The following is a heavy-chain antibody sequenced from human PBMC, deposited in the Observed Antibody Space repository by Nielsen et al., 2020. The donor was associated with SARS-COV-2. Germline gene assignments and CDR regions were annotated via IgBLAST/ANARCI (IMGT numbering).Heavy chain of an antibody. D-gene: IGHD3-10*01. V-gene: IGHV3-23*01. CDR2: IGGGGEIS. Sequence: WIRQPPGKGLEWVSVIGGGGEISYYADSVKGRFTISRDNSRNTLYLQMNSLRAEDTAVYYCVKGESWGRGWQHWFDPWGQGTLVTVSS. CDR3: VKGESWGRGWQHWFDP. J-gene: IGHJ5*02.